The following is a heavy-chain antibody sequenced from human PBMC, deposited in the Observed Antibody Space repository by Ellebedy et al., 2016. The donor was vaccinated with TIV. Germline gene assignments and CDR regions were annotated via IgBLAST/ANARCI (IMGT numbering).Heavy chain of an antibody. Sequence: PGGSLRLSCSASGFTFSHYAMHWVRQAPGKGLEYVSAINNNGGNTYYADSVKGRFTISRDSSKNTLYLQMSSLRHEDTAMYYCVKDRGDIIRDFDYWGQGTLVTVSS. CDR1: GFTFSHYA. V-gene: IGHV3-64D*06. J-gene: IGHJ4*02. CDR3: VKDRGDIIRDFDY. CDR2: INNNGGNT. D-gene: IGHD2-21*02.